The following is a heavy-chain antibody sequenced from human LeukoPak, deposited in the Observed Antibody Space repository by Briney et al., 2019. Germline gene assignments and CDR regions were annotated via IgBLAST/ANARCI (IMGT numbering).Heavy chain of an antibody. D-gene: IGHD2-21*02. Sequence: ASVKVSCKASGGTFSSYAISWVRQAPGQGLEWMGRIIPILGIANYAQKFQGRVTITADKSTSTAYMELSSLRSEDTAVYYCARRSTYCGGDCYFNWGQGTLVTVSS. J-gene: IGHJ4*02. V-gene: IGHV1-69*04. CDR1: GGTFSSYA. CDR2: IIPILGIA. CDR3: ARRSTYCGGDCYFN.